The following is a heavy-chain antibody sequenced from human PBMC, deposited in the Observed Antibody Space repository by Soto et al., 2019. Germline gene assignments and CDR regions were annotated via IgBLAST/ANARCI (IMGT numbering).Heavy chain of an antibody. CDR2: ISGSGGRT. CDR1: GFTFRTYS. Sequence: PGGSLRLSCTASGFTFRTYSMSWVRQAPGKGPEWVSAISGSGGRTFYADSVKGRFTISKDDSKNTLYLQMNSLRVEDKAVYYCAKERSQPGQTWFDPSGQGILVTLSS. D-gene: IGHD2-8*02. V-gene: IGHV3-23*01. J-gene: IGHJ5*02. CDR3: AKERSQPGQTWFDP.